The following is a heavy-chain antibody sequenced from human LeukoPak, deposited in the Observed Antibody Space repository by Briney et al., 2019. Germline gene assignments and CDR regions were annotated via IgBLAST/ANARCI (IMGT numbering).Heavy chain of an antibody. J-gene: IGHJ4*02. CDR3: AKLGFHCGGGRCYTCDY. D-gene: IGHD2-15*01. V-gene: IGHV3-23*01. CDR1: GFTFSSYA. Sequence: PGGSLRLSCAASGFTFSSYAMGWVRQAPGRGLEWVSGIYASGDSTYYGDSVKGRFTVSRDNSKSTLYLEMNSLRAEDTAVYYCAKLGFHCGGGRCYTCDYWGQGTLVTVSS. CDR2: IYASGDST.